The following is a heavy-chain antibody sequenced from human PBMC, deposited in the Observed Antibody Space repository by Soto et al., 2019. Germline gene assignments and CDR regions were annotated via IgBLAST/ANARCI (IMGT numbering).Heavy chain of an antibody. CDR3: ARLSETVGYCSSTSCQYYYYGMDV. CDR2: IYYSGTT. J-gene: IGHJ6*02. Sequence: SETLSLTCTVSGDSITNDNYYWSWIRQSSGKGLEWIGYIYYSGTTHYNPSLKSRLIISMDTSKNQFSLQLNSVTPEDTAVYYCARLSETVGYCSSTSCQYYYYGMDVWGQGTTVTVSS. V-gene: IGHV4-30-4*01. D-gene: IGHD2-2*01. CDR1: GDSITNDNYY.